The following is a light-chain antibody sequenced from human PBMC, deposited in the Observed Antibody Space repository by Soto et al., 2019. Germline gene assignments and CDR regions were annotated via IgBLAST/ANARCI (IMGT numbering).Light chain of an antibody. V-gene: IGKV3-20*01. CDR1: QSVSSRY. CDR3: QQYGSSQFT. J-gene: IGKJ3*01. Sequence: EIVLTQSPGTLSLSPGERATLSCRASQSVSSRYLACYQQKPGQAPRLLIYGASSRATGIPDRFSGSGSGTDFTLTISRLEPEDFAVYYCQQYGSSQFTFGPGTKVDIK. CDR2: GAS.